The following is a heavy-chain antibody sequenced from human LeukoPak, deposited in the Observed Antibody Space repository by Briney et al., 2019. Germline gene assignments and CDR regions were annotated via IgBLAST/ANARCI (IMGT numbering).Heavy chain of an antibody. Sequence: SQTLSLTCTVSGGSISSAGYYWNWIRQHPGKSLEWIGYIYYSGSTFYTPSLNSRVSMSVDTSKNQFSLKLSSVTAADTAVYYCARTSKDYYGMDVWGRGTTVTVSS. CDR3: ARTSKDYYGMDV. J-gene: IGHJ6*02. CDR1: GGSISSAGYY. CDR2: IYYSGST. V-gene: IGHV4-31*03.